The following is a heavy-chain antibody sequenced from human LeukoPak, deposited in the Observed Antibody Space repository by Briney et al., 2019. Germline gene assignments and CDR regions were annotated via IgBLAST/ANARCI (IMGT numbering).Heavy chain of an antibody. CDR3: AELGITMIGGV. J-gene: IGHJ6*04. Sequence: PGGSLRLSCAASGFTFSSYEMNWVRQAPGKGLEWVSYISSSGSTTKYADSVKGRVTISRDNAKNSLYLQMNSLRAEDTAVYYCAELGITMIGGVWGKGTTVTISS. CDR2: ISSSGSTT. CDR1: GFTFSSYE. D-gene: IGHD3-10*02. V-gene: IGHV3-48*03.